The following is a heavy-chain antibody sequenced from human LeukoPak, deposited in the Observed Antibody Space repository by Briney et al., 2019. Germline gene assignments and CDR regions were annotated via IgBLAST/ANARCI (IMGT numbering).Heavy chain of an antibody. J-gene: IGHJ4*02. V-gene: IGHV3-23*01. D-gene: IGHD3-3*01. CDR2: ISGSGGST. Sequence: GGSLRLSCAASGFTISSYAMSWVRQAPGKGLEWVSAISGSGGSTYYADSVKGRFTISRDNSKNTLYLQMNSLRAEDTAVYYCAKGTYYDFWSGYAYYFDYWGQGTLVTVSS. CDR1: GFTISSYA. CDR3: AKGTYYDFWSGYAYYFDY.